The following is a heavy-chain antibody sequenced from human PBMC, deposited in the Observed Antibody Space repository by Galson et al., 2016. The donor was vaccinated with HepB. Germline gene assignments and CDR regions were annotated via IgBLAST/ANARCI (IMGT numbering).Heavy chain of an antibody. D-gene: IGHD1-20*01. CDR1: GGSISNTSYS. CDR2: IYYSGST. V-gene: IGHV4-39*01. J-gene: IGHJ5*02. CDR3: ARRARGDITGTGKWFDP. Sequence: SETLSLTCTVSGGSISNTSYSWDWIRQPPGKGLEWIGSIYYSGSTYYNPSLKSRVTISVDTSKNQFSLKLSSVSAADTAPYYCARRARGDITGTGKWFDPWGQRTLVTVSS.